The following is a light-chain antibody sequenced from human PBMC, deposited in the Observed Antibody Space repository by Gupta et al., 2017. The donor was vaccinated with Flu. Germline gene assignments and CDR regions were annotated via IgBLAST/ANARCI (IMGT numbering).Light chain of an antibody. CDR2: DVT. CDR3: SSYTGSSTV. Sequence: QSALTQPAPVSGSPGQSITISCTGTASDISSYKYVSWYQQHPVKDPKLMIYDVTNRPSGVSNRFSGSKSGNTASLTISGLQAEDEADYYCSSYTGSSTVFGGGTKLTVL. CDR1: ASDISSYKY. V-gene: IGLV2-14*03. J-gene: IGLJ2*01.